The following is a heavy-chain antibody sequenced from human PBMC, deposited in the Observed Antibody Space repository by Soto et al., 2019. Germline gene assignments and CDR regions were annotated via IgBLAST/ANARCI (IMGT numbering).Heavy chain of an antibody. V-gene: IGHV6-1*01. CDR1: GDSVSSNSAG. J-gene: IGHJ6*03. CDR3: ARGSWDDVSGHYYMDV. D-gene: IGHD1-1*01. CDR2: TYYRSKWYF. Sequence: PSQTLSLTCAISGDSVSSNSAGWNWIRQTPSRGLEWLGRTYYRSKWYFNYAVSVESRTTINPDTSKNQFSLQLSSVTPDDTAVYYCARGSWDDVSGHYYMDVWGKGTTVTVSS.